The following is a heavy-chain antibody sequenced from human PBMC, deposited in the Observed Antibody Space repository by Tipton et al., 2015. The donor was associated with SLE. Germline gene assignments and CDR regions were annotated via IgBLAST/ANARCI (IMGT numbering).Heavy chain of an antibody. CDR3: ARGMLTWRGAIIGVDV. CDR2: IHYTGRT. CDR1: GDSISTNTYY. D-gene: IGHD2-8*01. J-gene: IGHJ6*02. Sequence: TLSLTCTVSGDSISTNTYYWGWIRQSPEKGLEWIASIHYTGRTYYNPSLKSRIAISVDTSRNQFSLKLTSVTAADTAAYYCARGMLTWRGAIIGVDVWGQGTSVNVSS. V-gene: IGHV4-39*07.